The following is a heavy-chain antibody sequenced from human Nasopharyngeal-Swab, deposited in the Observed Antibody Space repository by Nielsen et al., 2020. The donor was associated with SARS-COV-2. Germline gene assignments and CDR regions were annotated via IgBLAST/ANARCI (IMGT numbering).Heavy chain of an antibody. D-gene: IGHD3-22*01. J-gene: IGHJ5*02. CDR3: ARGGRVDSSGYYSLRKGFDP. CDR1: GGSFSGYY. V-gene: IGHV4-34*01. CDR2: INHSGST. Sequence: SETLSLTCAVYGGSFSGYYWSWIRQLPGKGLEWIGEINHSGSTNYNPSLKSRVTISVDTSKNQFSLKLSSVTAADTAVYYCARGGRVDSSGYYSLRKGFDPWGQGTLVTVSS.